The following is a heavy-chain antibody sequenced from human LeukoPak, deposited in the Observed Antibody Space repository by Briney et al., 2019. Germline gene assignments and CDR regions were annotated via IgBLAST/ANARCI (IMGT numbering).Heavy chain of an antibody. V-gene: IGHV3-9*03. Sequence: GGSLRLSCAASGFTFDDYAMEWVRQAPGKGLEWVSSISWNSDSIAYADAVKGRFTISRDNAKKSLYLQMNSLRAEDMALYYCAKAFRSSSYGFDIWGQGTMVTVSS. CDR2: ISWNSDSI. D-gene: IGHD6-6*01. CDR1: GFTFDDYA. J-gene: IGHJ3*02. CDR3: AKAFRSSSYGFDI.